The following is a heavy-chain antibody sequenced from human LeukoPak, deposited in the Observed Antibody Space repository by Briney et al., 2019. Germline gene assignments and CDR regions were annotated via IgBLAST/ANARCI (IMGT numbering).Heavy chain of an antibody. CDR1: GITLSNYG. CDR3: ARVSSGSYFGYYYYYMDV. V-gene: IGHV3-74*01. Sequence: PGGSLRLSCAVSGITLSNYGMSWVRQAPGKGLVWVSRINSDGSSTSYADSVKGRFTISRDNAKNTLYLQMNSLRAEDTAVYYCARVSSGSYFGYYYYYMDVWGKGTTVTVSS. J-gene: IGHJ6*03. D-gene: IGHD1-26*01. CDR2: INSDGSST.